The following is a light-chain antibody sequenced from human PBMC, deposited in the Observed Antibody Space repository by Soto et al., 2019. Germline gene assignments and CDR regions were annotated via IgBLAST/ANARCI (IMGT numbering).Light chain of an antibody. CDR1: QSVSSRN. CDR2: GAS. V-gene: IGKV3-20*01. CDR3: VRYGDSPPAYT. J-gene: IGKJ2*01. Sequence: EIVLTQSPGTVSLSPGERATLSCRASQSVSSRNLAWYLQKPGQAPSLLIFGASNRATGIPDRFSGSGSGTDFPIIISLLEHQDCGVYCRVRYGDSPPAYTYWPGDQAGHQT.